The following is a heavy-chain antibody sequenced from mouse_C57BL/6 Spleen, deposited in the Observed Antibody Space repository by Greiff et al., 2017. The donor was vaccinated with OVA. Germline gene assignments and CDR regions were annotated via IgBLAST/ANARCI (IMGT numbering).Heavy chain of an antibody. J-gene: IGHJ1*03. Sequence: KLMESGGGLVKPGGSLKLSCAASGFTFSSYTMSWVRQTPEKRLEWVATISGRGGNTYYPDSVKGRFTISRDNAKNTLYLQMSSLRAEDTALYDCARRAVVARYFDVWGTGTTVTVSS. CDR2: ISGRGGNT. CDR1: GFTFSSYT. D-gene: IGHD1-1*01. CDR3: ARRAVVARYFDV. V-gene: IGHV5-9*01.